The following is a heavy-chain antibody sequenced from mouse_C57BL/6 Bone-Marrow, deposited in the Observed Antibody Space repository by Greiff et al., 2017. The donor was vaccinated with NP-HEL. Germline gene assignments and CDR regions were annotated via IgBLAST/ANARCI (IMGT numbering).Heavy chain of an antibody. CDR1: GYTFTSYW. Sequence: QVQLQQPGAELVKPGASVKVSCKASGYTFTSYWMHWVKQRPGQGLEWIGRIHPSDSDTNYNQKFKGKATLTVDKSSSSLTSEDSAVYYCAIGGNFDYWGQGTTLTVSS. V-gene: IGHV1-74*01. CDR2: IHPSDSDT. CDR3: AIGGNFDY. J-gene: IGHJ2*01.